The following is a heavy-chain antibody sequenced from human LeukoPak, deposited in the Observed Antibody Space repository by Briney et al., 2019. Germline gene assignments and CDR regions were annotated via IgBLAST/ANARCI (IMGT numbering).Heavy chain of an antibody. Sequence: KAGGSLRLSCTVSGFTVSSNSMSWIRQPAGKGLEWIGRIYTSGSTNYNPSLKSRVTMSVDTSKNQFSLQLSSVTAADTAVYYCARLDTMPIDWGQGTLVTVSS. CDR2: IYTSGST. CDR3: ARLDTMPID. V-gene: IGHV4-4*07. CDR1: GFTVSSNS. J-gene: IGHJ4*02. D-gene: IGHD2-2*01.